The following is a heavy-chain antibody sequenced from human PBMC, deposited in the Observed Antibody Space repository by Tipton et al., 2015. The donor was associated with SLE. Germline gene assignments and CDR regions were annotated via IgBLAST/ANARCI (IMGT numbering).Heavy chain of an antibody. V-gene: IGHV4-59*08. D-gene: IGHD3-10*01. CDR3: ARHPRGVWYFDL. Sequence: TLSLTCTVSGGSISSYYWSWIRQPPGKGLEWIGYIYYSGSTNYNPSLKSRVTISVDTSKKQFSLKLSSVTAADTTVYYCARHPRGVWYFDLWSRGTLVTVSS. J-gene: IGHJ2*01. CDR1: GGSISSYY. CDR2: IYYSGST.